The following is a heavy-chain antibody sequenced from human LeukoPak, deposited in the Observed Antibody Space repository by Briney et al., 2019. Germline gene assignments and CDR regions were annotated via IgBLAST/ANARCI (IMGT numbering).Heavy chain of an antibody. J-gene: IGHJ6*02. V-gene: IGHV3-21*01. CDR2: ISSSSSYI. CDR1: GFTFSSYS. Sequence: PGGSLRLSCADSGFTFSSYSMNWVRQAPGKGLEWVSSISSSSSYIYYADSVKGRFTISRDNAKNSLYLQMNSLRAEDTAVYYCARWYSSSWAPASTYGIDVWGQGTTVTVSS. CDR3: ARWYSSSWAPASTYGIDV. D-gene: IGHD6-13*01.